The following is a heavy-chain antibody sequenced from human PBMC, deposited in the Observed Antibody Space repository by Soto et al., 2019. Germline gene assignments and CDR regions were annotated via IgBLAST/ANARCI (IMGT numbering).Heavy chain of an antibody. V-gene: IGHV3-23*01. J-gene: IGHJ4*02. CDR2: ISGRGGNT. D-gene: IGHD2-15*01. Sequence: GGSLRPSCAASGFTFSNYAMSWVRQAPGKGLEWVSTISGRGGNTYYADSVKGRFTISRDNSRNTLYLQMDSLRVEDSAVYSCAKAGCSGGTCYLYYFDYWGQGALVTVSS. CDR1: GFTFSNYA. CDR3: AKAGCSGGTCYLYYFDY.